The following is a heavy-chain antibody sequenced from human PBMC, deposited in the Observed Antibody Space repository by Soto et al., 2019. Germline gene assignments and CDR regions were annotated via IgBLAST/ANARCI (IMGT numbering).Heavy chain of an antibody. D-gene: IGHD1-1*01. J-gene: IGHJ4*02. CDR3: ARDNWYKIDC. CDR1: GFTFSSYT. CDR2: ISNDGRST. V-gene: IGHV3-48*02. Sequence: GGSLRLSCAPSGFTFSSYTLNWVRRAPGKGLEWISYISNDGRSTYSANSVKGRFTISRDNGRDSLFLQMSSLHDEDTAVYYSARDNWYKIDCWGQGSMVAVSS.